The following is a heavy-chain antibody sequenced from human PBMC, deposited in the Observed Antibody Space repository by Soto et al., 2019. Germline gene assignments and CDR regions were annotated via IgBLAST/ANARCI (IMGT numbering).Heavy chain of an antibody. CDR1: GDSVSSNSAA. CDR2: TYYRSKWYN. Sequence: KQSQTLSLTCAISGDSVSSNSAAWNWIRQSPSRGLEWLGRTYYRSKWYNDYAVSVKSRITINPDTSKNQFSLQLNSVTPEDTAVYYCARSPNHYDFWSGHYYYYMDVWGKGTTVTVSS. CDR3: ARSPNHYDFWSGHYYYYMDV. D-gene: IGHD3-3*01. J-gene: IGHJ6*03. V-gene: IGHV6-1*01.